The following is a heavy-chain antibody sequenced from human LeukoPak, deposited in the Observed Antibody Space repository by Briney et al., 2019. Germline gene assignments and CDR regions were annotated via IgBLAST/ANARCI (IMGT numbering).Heavy chain of an antibody. D-gene: IGHD2/OR15-2a*01. Sequence: GASVNVSCKTSGYRFTTCGISWVRQAPGQGREWMGWISTYNGNTNYAQNFQDRVTMTTDTSTSAAYMEPRSLRSDDTAVYYCAREGGYYYFLLDYWGQGTLVTVSS. V-gene: IGHV1-18*01. CDR2: ISTYNGNT. CDR3: AREGGYYYFLLDY. J-gene: IGHJ4*02. CDR1: GYRFTTCG.